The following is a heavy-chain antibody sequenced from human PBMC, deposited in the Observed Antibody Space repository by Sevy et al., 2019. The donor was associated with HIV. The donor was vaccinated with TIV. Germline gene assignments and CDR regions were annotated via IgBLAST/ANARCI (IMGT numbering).Heavy chain of an antibody. Sequence: GGYLRLSCAASGFTFDDYAMHWVRQAPGKGLEWVSLISWDGGSTYYADSVKGRFTISRDNSKNSLYLQMNSLRAEDTALYYCAKGESYSSGGELDYWGQGTLVTVSS. CDR3: AKGESYSSGGELDY. J-gene: IGHJ4*02. CDR1: GFTFDDYA. D-gene: IGHD6-19*01. V-gene: IGHV3-43D*03. CDR2: ISWDGGST.